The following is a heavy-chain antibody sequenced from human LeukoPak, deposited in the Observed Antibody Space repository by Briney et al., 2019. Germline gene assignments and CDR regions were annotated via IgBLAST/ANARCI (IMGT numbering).Heavy chain of an antibody. D-gene: IGHD1-14*01. Sequence: PGGSLRLSCAASGFTFSSYAMSWVRQAPGKGLEWVSAISGSGGSTYYADSVKGRFTIFRDNSKNTLFLQMNSLRADDTAVYYCAKYRTTSAPPRNFDYWGQGTLVTVSS. V-gene: IGHV3-23*01. J-gene: IGHJ4*02. CDR3: AKYRTTSAPPRNFDY. CDR1: GFTFSSYA. CDR2: ISGSGGST.